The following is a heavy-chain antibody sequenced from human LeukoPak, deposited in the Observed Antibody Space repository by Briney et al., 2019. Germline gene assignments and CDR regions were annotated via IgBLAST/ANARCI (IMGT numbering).Heavy chain of an antibody. D-gene: IGHD5-18*01. CDR2: ISSSSSTI. Sequence: GGSLRLSCAASGFTFSSYWMSWVRQAPGKGLEWVSYISSSSSTIYYADSVKGRFTISRDNAKNSLYLQMNSLRAEDTAVYYCARAHTGYDYWGQGTLVTVSS. J-gene: IGHJ4*02. CDR3: ARAHTGYDY. CDR1: GFTFSSYW. V-gene: IGHV3-48*01.